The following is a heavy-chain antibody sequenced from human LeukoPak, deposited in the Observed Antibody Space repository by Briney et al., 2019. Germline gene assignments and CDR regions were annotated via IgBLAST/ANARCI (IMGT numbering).Heavy chain of an antibody. CDR1: GYTFTTYY. V-gene: IGHV1-46*01. J-gene: IGHJ4*02. D-gene: IGHD3-22*01. Sequence: DSVKLSCKTSGYTFTTYYIHWVRQAPGQGLEWLGIINPSGGTTTYAQKFQGRVTMTRDTSTSTVYMELNTLRSEDTAVYYCARGSNYYYDVTADYPRYWGQGTLVTVSS. CDR2: INPSGGTT. CDR3: ARGSNYYYDVTADYPRY.